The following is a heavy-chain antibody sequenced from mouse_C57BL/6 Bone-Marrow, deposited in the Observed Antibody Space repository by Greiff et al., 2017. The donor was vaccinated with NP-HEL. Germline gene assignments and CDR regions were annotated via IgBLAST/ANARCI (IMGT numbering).Heavy chain of an antibody. CDR3: ARGRLAMDY. D-gene: IGHD2-13*01. CDR1: GYTFTDYY. V-gene: IGHV1-19*01. CDR2: INPYNGGT. Sequence: VQLQQSGPVLVKPGASVKISCKASGYTFTDYYMNWVKQSHGKSLEWIGVINPYNGGTSYNQKFKGKATLTVDKSSSTAYMELNSLTSEDSAVYYCARGRLAMDYWGQGTSVTVSS. J-gene: IGHJ4*01.